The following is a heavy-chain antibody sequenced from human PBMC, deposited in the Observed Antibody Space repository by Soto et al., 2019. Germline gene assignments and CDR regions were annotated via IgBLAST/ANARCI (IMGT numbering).Heavy chain of an antibody. CDR2: MYNTGST. Sequence: QVRLQESGPGLVKPSETLSLTCTVSGGSISSYYWSWIRQPPGKGLEWIGYMYNTGSTIYNPSLQSRVTISVDXSXNXXSLKLSSVTAADTAVYYCARDLWGYCGADCYPLDVWGQGTTVTVSS. CDR3: ARDLWGYCGADCYPLDV. J-gene: IGHJ6*02. V-gene: IGHV4-59*01. D-gene: IGHD2-21*02. CDR1: GGSISSYY.